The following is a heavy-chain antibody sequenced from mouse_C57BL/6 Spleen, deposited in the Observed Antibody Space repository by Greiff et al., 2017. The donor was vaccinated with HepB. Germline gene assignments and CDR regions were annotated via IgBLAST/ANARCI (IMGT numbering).Heavy chain of an antibody. D-gene: IGHD1-1*01. V-gene: IGHV3-8*01. CDR3: ARGVGYYGSSSYSFDY. Sequence: VHVKQSGPGLAKPSQTLSLTCSVTGYSITSDYWNWIRKFPGNKLEYMGYISYSGSTYYNPSLKSRISITRDTSKNQYYLQLNSVTTEDTATYYCARGVGYYGSSSYSFDYWGQGTTLTVSS. J-gene: IGHJ2*01. CDR1: GYSITSDY. CDR2: ISYSGST.